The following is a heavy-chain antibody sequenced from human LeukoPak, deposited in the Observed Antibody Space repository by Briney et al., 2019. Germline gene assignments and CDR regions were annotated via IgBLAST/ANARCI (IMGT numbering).Heavy chain of an antibody. CDR3: ARDPTPYYYDSSGYSPWFDP. CDR1: GYTFTSYG. Sequence: ASVKVSCKASGYTFTSYGISLVRQAPGQGLEWMGRINPNSGGTNYAQKFQGRVTMTRDTSISTAYMELSRLRSDDTAVYYCARDPTPYYYDSSGYSPWFDPWGEGTLVTVSS. J-gene: IGHJ5*02. V-gene: IGHV1-2*06. D-gene: IGHD3-22*01. CDR2: INPNSGGT.